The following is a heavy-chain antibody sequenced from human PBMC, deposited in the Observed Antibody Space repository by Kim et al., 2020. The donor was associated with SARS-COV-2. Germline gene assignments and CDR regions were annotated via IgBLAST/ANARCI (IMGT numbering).Heavy chain of an antibody. CDR3: ARDPPNGNCSSTSCRFPIVHWFDP. CDR2: ISAYNGNT. CDR1: GYTFTSYG. Sequence: ASVKVSCKASGYTFTSYGISWVRQAPGQGLEWMGWISAYNGNTKYAQKLQGRVTMTTDTSTRTAYMELRSLRSDDTAVYYCARDPPNGNCSSTSCRFPIVHWFDPWGQGTLVTVSS. V-gene: IGHV1-18*01. D-gene: IGHD2-2*01. J-gene: IGHJ5*02.